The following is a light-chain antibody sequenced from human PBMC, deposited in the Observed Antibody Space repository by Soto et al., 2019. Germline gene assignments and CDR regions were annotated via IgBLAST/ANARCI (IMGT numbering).Light chain of an antibody. CDR1: QSISSW. CDR3: QQYNSFRT. V-gene: IGKV1-5*01. Sequence: DIQMTQSPSTLSASVGDRVTITCRASQSISSWLAWYQQKPGIAPKLLIYDASTLESGVPSRFSGSGSGTVFTLTISSLQPDDFATYYCQQYNSFRTFGQGTKVEI. CDR2: DAS. J-gene: IGKJ1*01.